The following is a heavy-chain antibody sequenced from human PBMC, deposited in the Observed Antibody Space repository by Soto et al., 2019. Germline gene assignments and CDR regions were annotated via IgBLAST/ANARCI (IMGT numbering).Heavy chain of an antibody. CDR2: ISYDGNNK. D-gene: IGHD6-19*01. CDR3: AKRGPTSSSGWFSIDY. Sequence: PGGSLRLSCAASGFTFSSYGMHWVRQAPGKGLEWVAVISYDGNNKYYADSVKGRFTISRDDSKNKLYLQMSTLRAEDTAVYYCAKRGPTSSSGWFSIDYWGQGTLVTVSS. J-gene: IGHJ4*02. V-gene: IGHV3-30*18. CDR1: GFTFSSYG.